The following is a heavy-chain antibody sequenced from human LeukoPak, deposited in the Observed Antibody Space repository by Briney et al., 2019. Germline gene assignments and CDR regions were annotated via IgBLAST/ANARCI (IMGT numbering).Heavy chain of an antibody. CDR1: GYTFTNYG. Sequence: APVKVSCKTSGYTFTNYGISWVRQAPGQGLEWMGWISPYNGNTIYAQKLQGRVTVTTDTSTSTAYMELRSLRSEDTAVYYCTRTVLDCKNGVCYDYWGQGTLVTVSS. J-gene: IGHJ4*02. CDR2: ISPYNGNT. V-gene: IGHV1-18*01. CDR3: TRTVLDCKNGVCYDY. D-gene: IGHD2-8*01.